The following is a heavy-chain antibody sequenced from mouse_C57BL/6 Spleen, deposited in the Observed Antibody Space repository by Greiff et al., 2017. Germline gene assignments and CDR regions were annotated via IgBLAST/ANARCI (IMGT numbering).Heavy chain of an antibody. CDR1: GYAFSSSW. V-gene: IGHV1-82*01. CDR3: ARSYGYDGDWYFDV. Sequence: QVQLQQSGPELVKPGASVKISCKASGYAFSSSWMNWVKQRPGKGLEWIGRIYPGDGDTNYNGKFKGKATLTADKSSSTAYMQLSSLTSEDSAVYFCARSYGYDGDWYFDVWGTGTTVTVSS. D-gene: IGHD2-2*01. CDR2: IYPGDGDT. J-gene: IGHJ1*03.